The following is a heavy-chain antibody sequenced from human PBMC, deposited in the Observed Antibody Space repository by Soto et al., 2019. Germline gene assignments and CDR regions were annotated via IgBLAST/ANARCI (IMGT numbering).Heavy chain of an antibody. J-gene: IGHJ4*02. CDR1: GFTFSSYW. CDR3: ARGSGWGDS. CDR2: IKQDGTEK. D-gene: IGHD6-19*01. Sequence: EVQLVESGGDLVQPGGSLRLSCAASGFTFSSYWMTWVRQAPGKGLEWVANIKQDGTEKYYVDSVKGRFTISRDNTKKSLYLHMNSLRTQDTAVYYCARGSGWGDSWGQGTLVTVSS. V-gene: IGHV3-7*03.